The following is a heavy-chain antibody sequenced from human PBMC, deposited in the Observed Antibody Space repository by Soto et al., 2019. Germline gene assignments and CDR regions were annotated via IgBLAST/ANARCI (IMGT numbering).Heavy chain of an antibody. J-gene: IGHJ4*02. CDR3: ARGGYDFWSGYSLDY. Sequence: ASVKVSCKASGYTFTISGITWVRQAPGQGLEWMGWISAYNGNTNYAQKLQGRVTMTTNTSTSTAYMELRSLRSDDTAVYYCARGGYDFWSGYSLDYWGQGTQVTVSS. V-gene: IGHV1-18*01. CDR1: GYTFTISG. D-gene: IGHD3-3*01. CDR2: ISAYNGNT.